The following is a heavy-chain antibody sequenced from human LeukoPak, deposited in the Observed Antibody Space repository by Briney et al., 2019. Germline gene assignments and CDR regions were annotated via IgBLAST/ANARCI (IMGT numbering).Heavy chain of an antibody. Sequence: ASVKVSCKASGYTFTSYYMHWVRQAPGQSLEWMGWINPSNGITKYTHKYQGRVTMTRDTSISTAYTELSSLRSDDTAVYYCARNDLGAETHSIDYWGQGTLVTVSS. CDR1: GYTFTSYY. CDR2: INPSNGIT. J-gene: IGHJ4*02. CDR3: ARNDLGAETHSIDY. V-gene: IGHV1-2*02. D-gene: IGHD1-26*01.